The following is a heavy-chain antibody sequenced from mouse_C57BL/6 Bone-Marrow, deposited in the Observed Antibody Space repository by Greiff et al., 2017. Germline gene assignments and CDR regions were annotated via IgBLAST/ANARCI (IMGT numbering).Heavy chain of an antibody. Sequence: VQLQQSGAELVRPGASVKLSCTASGFNIKDYYMHWVKQRPEQGLEWIGRIDPEDGDTEYAPKFQGKATMTADTSSSTAYLQLSSLTSEDTAVYYCTTWTYSNQFAYWGQGTLVTVSA. CDR2: IDPEDGDT. CDR3: TTWTYSNQFAY. D-gene: IGHD2-5*01. CDR1: GFNIKDYY. J-gene: IGHJ3*01. V-gene: IGHV14-1*01.